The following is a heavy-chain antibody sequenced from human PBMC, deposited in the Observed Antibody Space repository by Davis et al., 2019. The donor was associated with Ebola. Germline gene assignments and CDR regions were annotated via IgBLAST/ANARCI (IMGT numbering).Heavy chain of an antibody. CDR3: ARDGALWSLYYYGMDV. D-gene: IGHD3-10*01. CDR1: GYTFTSYG. Sequence: SVKVSCKASGYTFTSYGITWVRQAPGQGLEWMGWITPHNGNTNYAQKLQGRVTMTTDTSTSTAYMGLRSLRSDDTAVYYCARDGALWSLYYYGMDVWGQGTMVTVSS. CDR2: ITPHNGNT. V-gene: IGHV1-18*04. J-gene: IGHJ6*02.